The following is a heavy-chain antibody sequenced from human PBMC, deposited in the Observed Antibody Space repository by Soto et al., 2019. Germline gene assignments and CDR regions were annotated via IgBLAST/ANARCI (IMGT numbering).Heavy chain of an antibody. CDR1: GGTFSSYA. CDR3: ASRQYYYFGSAYSSTTADVFDI. J-gene: IGHJ3*02. D-gene: IGHD3-3*01. V-gene: IGHV1-69*12. CDR2: IIPISGRA. Sequence: QVQLVQSGAEMMKPGSSVKVSCKASGGTFSSYAISWVRQAPGQGLEWMGGIIPISGRASYAQQFQGRVTITADESTNTAYMELSSLRSEDTAVYYCASRQYYYFGSAYSSTTADVFDIWGQGTMVIVSS.